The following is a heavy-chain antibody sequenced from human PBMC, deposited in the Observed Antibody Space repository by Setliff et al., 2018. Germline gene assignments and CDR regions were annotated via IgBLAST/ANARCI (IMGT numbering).Heavy chain of an antibody. CDR1: GFTFSSYA. J-gene: IGHJ4*02. CDR2: ISYDGSNK. CDR3: AREGEMTTVIDY. D-gene: IGHD4-17*01. V-gene: IGHV3-30*04. Sequence: GGSLRLSCAASGFTFSSYAMHWVRQAPGKGLEWVAVISYDGSNKYYADSMKGRFTISRDNSKNTLYLQMNSLRAEDTAVYYCAREGEMTTVIDYWGQGTLVTVSS.